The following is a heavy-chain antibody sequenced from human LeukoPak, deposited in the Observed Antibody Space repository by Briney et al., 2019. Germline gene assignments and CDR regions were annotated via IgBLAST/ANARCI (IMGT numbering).Heavy chain of an antibody. CDR1: GATFTSKT. J-gene: IGHJ3*02. CDR2: IVPMYDIK. V-gene: IGHV1-69*04. D-gene: IGHD1-26*01. CDR3: ARDRIVGPMESAFDI. Sequence: SVKVSCKASGATFTSKTISWVRQAPGQGLEGMGRIVPMYDIKDYAQKFQGRVTITADKSTSTAYMELSSLTPEDTAVYYCARDRIVGPMESAFDIWGQGTMVTVSP.